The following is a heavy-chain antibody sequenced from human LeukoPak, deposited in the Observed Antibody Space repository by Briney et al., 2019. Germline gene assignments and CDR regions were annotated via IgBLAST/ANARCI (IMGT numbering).Heavy chain of an antibody. CDR1: GDSISSFY. Sequence: SETLSLTCAVSGDSISSFYWSWIRQPAGKGLEWIGRIYSSGSTNYNPSLESRVTMSVDTSKNQLSLKLSSVTAADTAVYYCARDVVAAAGTWDYWGQGTLVTVSS. CDR3: ARDVVAAAGTWDY. J-gene: IGHJ4*02. V-gene: IGHV4-4*07. D-gene: IGHD6-13*01. CDR2: IYSSGST.